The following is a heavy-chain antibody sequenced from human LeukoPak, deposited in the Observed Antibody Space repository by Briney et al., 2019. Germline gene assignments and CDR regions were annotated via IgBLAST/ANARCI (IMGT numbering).Heavy chain of an antibody. CDR1: GGSISSYY. CDR2: IYTSGST. CDR3: ARDLFAHVAWGLEP. J-gene: IGHJ5*02. D-gene: IGHD2-21*01. Sequence: SETLSLTCTVSGGSISSYYWSWIRQPAGKGLEWIGRIYTSGSTNYNPSLKSRVTMSVDTSKNQFSLKLSSVTAADTAVHYCARDLFAHVAWGLEPWGQGTLVPVSS. V-gene: IGHV4-4*07.